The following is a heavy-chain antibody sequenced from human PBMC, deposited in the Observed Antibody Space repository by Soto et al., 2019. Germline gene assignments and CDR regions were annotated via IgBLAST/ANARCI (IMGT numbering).Heavy chain of an antibody. CDR3: VKGSLSAVASIDY. Sequence: GGSLRLSCAASGFTFSSYAMSWVRQAPGKGLEWVSSISDSGDNTDSADSVRGRFIVSRDNSKATVYLQMNSLRADDTAVYYCVKGSLSAVASIDYWGQGTLVTVSS. CDR1: GFTFSSYA. CDR2: ISDSGDNT. J-gene: IGHJ4*02. V-gene: IGHV3-23*01. D-gene: IGHD6-19*01.